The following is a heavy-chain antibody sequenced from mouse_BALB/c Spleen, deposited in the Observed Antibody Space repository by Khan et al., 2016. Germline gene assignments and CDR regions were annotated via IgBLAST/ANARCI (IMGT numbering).Heavy chain of an antibody. CDR2: ISYSGST. CDR3: ARWVRRGFMDY. CDR1: GYSITSDYA. J-gene: IGHJ4*01. D-gene: IGHD2-14*01. V-gene: IGHV3-2*02. Sequence: EVQLQESGPGLVKPSQSLSLTCTVTGYSITSDYAWNWIRQFPGNKLEWMGYISYSGSTSYNPSLKSRISITRDTSKNQFFLQLNSVTTEDTATYYWARWVRRGFMDYWGQGTSVTVSS.